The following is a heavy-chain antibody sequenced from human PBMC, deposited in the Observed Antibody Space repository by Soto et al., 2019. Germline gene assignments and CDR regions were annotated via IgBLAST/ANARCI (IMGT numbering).Heavy chain of an antibody. V-gene: IGHV3-21*01. CDR3: TRESEDLTSNFDY. Sequence: EVQLVESGGGLVKPGGSLRLSCAASGFTFTRYSMNWVRQAPGKGLEWVSSISSTTNYIYYADSMKGRFTVSRDNAKNSVYLEMNSLRAEDTAVYYRTRESEDLTSNFDYWGQGTLVTVSS. CDR2: ISSTTNYI. J-gene: IGHJ4*02. CDR1: GFTFTRYS.